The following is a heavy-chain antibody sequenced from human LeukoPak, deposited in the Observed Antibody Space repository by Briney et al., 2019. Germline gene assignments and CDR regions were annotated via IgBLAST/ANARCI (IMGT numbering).Heavy chain of an antibody. CDR2: IIPIFGTA. D-gene: IGHD3-10*01. CDR3: ARNYKEWFGHYYYYMDV. V-gene: IGHV1-69*13. Sequence: ASVKVSCKASGGTFSSYAISWVRQAPGQGLEWMGGIIPIFGTANYAQKFQGRVTITADESTSTAYVELSSLRSEDTAVYYCARNYKEWFGHYYYYMDVWGKGTTVTVSS. CDR1: GGTFSSYA. J-gene: IGHJ6*03.